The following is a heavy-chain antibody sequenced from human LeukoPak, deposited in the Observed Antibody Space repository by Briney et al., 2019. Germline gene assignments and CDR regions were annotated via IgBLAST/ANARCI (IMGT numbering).Heavy chain of an antibody. Sequence: SETLSLTCTVFGGSISSSSYFWGWIRQPPGKGLEWIGSIYYSGSTYYNPSLKSRVTISVDTSKNQFSLKLSSVTAADTAVYYCAAVRGNYFDYWGQGTLVTVSS. V-gene: IGHV4-39*01. D-gene: IGHD3-10*01. CDR3: AAVRGNYFDY. CDR2: IYYSGST. CDR1: GGSISSSSYF. J-gene: IGHJ4*02.